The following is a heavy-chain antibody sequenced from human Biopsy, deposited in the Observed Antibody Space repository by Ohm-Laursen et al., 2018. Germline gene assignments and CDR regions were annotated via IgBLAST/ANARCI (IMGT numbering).Heavy chain of an antibody. CDR2: INPATGET. V-gene: IGHV1-2*02. CDR1: GYTFTAYY. CDR3: AKPSGGVSTIGFDP. J-gene: IGHJ5*02. Sequence: GSSVKVSCKASGYTFTAYYIHWMRQAPGQGLEWMGWINPATGETRYAQRFQGRVTMTRDTSVTTAYMQLSSLTSDDTALYYCAKPSGGVSTIGFDPWGQGTQVIVSS. D-gene: IGHD3-16*01.